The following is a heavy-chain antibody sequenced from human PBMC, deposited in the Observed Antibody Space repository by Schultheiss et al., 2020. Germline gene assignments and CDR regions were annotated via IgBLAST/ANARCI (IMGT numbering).Heavy chain of an antibody. Sequence: GSLRLSCAASGFTFSSYAMHWVRQAPGKGLEWVAVISYDGSNKYYADSVKGRFTISRDNSKNTLYLQMNSLRAEDTAVYSCARRIVGTTELVFDIWGQGTMVTVSS. CDR3: ARRIVGTTELVFDI. J-gene: IGHJ3*02. D-gene: IGHD1-26*01. CDR2: ISYDGSNK. CDR1: GFTFSSYA. V-gene: IGHV3-30-3*01.